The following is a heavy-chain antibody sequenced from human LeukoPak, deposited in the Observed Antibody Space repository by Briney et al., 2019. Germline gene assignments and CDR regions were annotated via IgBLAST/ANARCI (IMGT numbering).Heavy chain of an antibody. CDR1: GFTFDDYA. V-gene: IGHV3-9*01. CDR2: TSWNSGSI. Sequence: GGSLRLSCAASGFTFDDYAMHWVRQAPGKGLEWVSGTSWNSGSIGYADSVKGRFTISRDNAKNSLYLQMNSLRAEDTALYYCAKDSGDYWGQGTLVTVSS. CDR3: AKDSGDY. J-gene: IGHJ4*02.